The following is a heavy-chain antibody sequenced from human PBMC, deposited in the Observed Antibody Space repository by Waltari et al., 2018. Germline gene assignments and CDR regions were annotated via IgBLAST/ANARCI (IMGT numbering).Heavy chain of an antibody. CDR2: IYYSGST. CDR3: ASSYDDSSGYFDY. J-gene: IGHJ4*02. Sequence: QLLLQESGPGLVKPSETLSLTCTVSGGSISSSSYHCGCIRQPPGKGLEWIGSIYYSGSTYYNPSLKSRVTISVDTSKNQFSLKLSSVTAADTAVYYCASSYDDSSGYFDYWGQGTLVTVSS. D-gene: IGHD3-22*01. CDR1: GGSISSSSYH. V-gene: IGHV4-39*01.